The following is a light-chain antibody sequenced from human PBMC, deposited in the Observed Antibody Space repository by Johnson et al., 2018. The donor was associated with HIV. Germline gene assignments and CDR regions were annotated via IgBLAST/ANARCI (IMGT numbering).Light chain of an antibody. CDR3: GTWDSSLRL. V-gene: IGLV1-51*01. CDR1: SSDIGNNY. Sequence: QSVLTQPPSVSAAPGQKVTISCSGSSSDIGNNYVSWYQQLPGTAPKLLIYDNNKRPSGIPDRFSGSNSCMSATLGITGLQTGDEADYYCGTWDSSLRLFGTGTKVTVL. CDR2: DNN. J-gene: IGLJ1*01.